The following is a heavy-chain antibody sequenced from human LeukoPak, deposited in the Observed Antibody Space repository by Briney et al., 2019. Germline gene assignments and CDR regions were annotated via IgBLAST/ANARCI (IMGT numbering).Heavy chain of an antibody. J-gene: IGHJ3*02. Sequence: PSETLSLTCNVFGGSISSGSYYWGWIRQPPGKGLEWIGYIFYSGSANYNPSLKSRVTISVDTSKNQSSLRLSSVTAADTAVYYCARTYSSTWSNDAFDIWGQGTMVTVSS. CDR2: IFYSGSA. V-gene: IGHV4-61*01. CDR3: ARTYSSTWSNDAFDI. D-gene: IGHD6-13*01. CDR1: GGSISSGSYY.